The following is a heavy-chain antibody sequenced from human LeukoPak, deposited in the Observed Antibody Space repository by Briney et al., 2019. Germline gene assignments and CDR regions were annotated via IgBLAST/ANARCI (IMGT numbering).Heavy chain of an antibody. V-gene: IGHV1-2*02. Sequence: GASVKVSCKASGYTFTGYYMQWVRQAPRQGLEWMGWINPNSGDTNYAQKFQGRVTMTRDTSISTAYMDLSRLTSDDTAVYYCARLGRYCTSTFCYLDYWGQGTLVTVSS. CDR2: INPNSGDT. D-gene: IGHD2-2*01. CDR3: ARLGRYCTSTFCYLDY. CDR1: GYTFTGYY. J-gene: IGHJ4*02.